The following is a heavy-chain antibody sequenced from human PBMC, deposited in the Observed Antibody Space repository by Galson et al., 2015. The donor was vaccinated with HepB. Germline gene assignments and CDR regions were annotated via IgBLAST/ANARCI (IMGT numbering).Heavy chain of an antibody. CDR2: IKQDGSEK. V-gene: IGHV3-7*03. CDR3: ARGGGDIVVVPAAIHYYMDV. D-gene: IGHD2-2*01. Sequence: SLRLSCAASGLTFSSYWMSWVRQAPGKGLEWVANIKQDGSEKYYVDSVKGRFTISRDNAKNSLYLQMNSLRAEDTAVYYCARGGGDIVVVPAAIHYYMDVWGKGTTVTVSS. J-gene: IGHJ6*03. CDR1: GLTFSSYW.